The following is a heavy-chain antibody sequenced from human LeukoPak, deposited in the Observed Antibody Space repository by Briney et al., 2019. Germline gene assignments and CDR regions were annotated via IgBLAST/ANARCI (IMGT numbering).Heavy chain of an antibody. CDR2: INHSGST. V-gene: IGHV4-39*07. Sequence: SETLSLTCTVSGGSISSSSYYWGWIRQPPGKGLEWIGEINHSGSTNYNPSLKSRVTISVDTSKNQFSLKLTSVTAADTAVYYCAREKTYYDSIGNYYGGVFEYWGQGTLVTVSS. J-gene: IGHJ4*02. CDR3: AREKTYYDSIGNYYGGVFEY. CDR1: GGSISSSSYY. D-gene: IGHD3-22*01.